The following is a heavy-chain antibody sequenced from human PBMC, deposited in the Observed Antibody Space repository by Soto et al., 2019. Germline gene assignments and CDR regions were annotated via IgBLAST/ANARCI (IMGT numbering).Heavy chain of an antibody. CDR2: NSITSASI. Sequence: PAGALRLSCLPSRFIFSSYAMNWVRQAPGKGLEWISFNSITSASIYYADSVKGRFTISRDNAGNSLYLQMNSLRDEDTAVYYCVGVSTYFEYWGQGT. CDR3: VGVSTYFEY. J-gene: IGHJ4*02. V-gene: IGHV3-48*02. CDR1: RFIFSSYA.